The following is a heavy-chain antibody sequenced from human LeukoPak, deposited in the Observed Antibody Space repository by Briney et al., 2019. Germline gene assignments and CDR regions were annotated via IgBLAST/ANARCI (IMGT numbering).Heavy chain of an antibody. Sequence: GSLRLSCAASGFTFSSYDMHWVRQATGKGLEWVSAIGVAANTFYSGSVKGRFTISRENAKNSLYLLMTSLRAEDTAVYYCARQNTPHGNFDYWGQGILVTVSS. CDR1: GFTFSSYD. D-gene: IGHD1-26*01. V-gene: IGHV3-13*01. CDR3: ARQNTPHGNFDY. CDR2: IGVAANT. J-gene: IGHJ4*02.